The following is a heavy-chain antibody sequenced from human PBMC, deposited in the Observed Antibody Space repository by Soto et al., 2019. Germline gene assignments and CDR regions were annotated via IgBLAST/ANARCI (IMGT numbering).Heavy chain of an antibody. D-gene: IGHD6-13*01. J-gene: IGHJ4*02. CDR1: GGSFSRGYW. CDR3: ARGGGLNTRWYEGGFDS. V-gene: IGHV4-4*02. Sequence: QVQLQESGPELVKPSGTLCLTCGVSGGSFSRGYWWSWVRQPPGKGLEWIGEIYDSGTTNYSPSLKSLVTISVDKSENQFSLRLTSVRAADTALYYCARGGGLNTRWYEGGFDSWGQGTLVTVSS. CDR2: IYDSGTT.